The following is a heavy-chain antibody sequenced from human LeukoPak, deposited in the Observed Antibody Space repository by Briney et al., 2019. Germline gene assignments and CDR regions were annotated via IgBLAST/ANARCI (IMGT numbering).Heavy chain of an antibody. CDR2: LNPSGGST. CDR1: GYTFTIYY. V-gene: IGHV1-46*01. Sequence: AAVKVSCKASGYTFTIYYMHWVRHAPGQGLEWMGILNPSGGSTSYAQKFQGRVTMTRDTSTSTVYMELSSLRSEDTAVYYCARDSYYYDSSGYYYGGYWGQGTLVTVSS. J-gene: IGHJ4*02. D-gene: IGHD3-22*01. CDR3: ARDSYYYDSSGYYYGGY.